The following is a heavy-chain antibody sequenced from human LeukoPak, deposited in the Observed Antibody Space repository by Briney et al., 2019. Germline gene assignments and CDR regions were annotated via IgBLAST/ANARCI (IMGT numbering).Heavy chain of an antibody. CDR1: GFTFSDYY. D-gene: IGHD3-22*01. V-gene: IGHV3-69-1*01. J-gene: IGHJ4*02. CDR2: ISSSSTI. Sequence: GGSLRLSCAASGFTFSDYYMDWVRQAPGKGLEWVSSISSSSTIYYADSVKGRFTISRDNAKNSLYLQMNSLRAEDTAVYYCARAITYYYDSSGYGFDYWGQGTLVTVSS. CDR3: ARAITYYYDSSGYGFDY.